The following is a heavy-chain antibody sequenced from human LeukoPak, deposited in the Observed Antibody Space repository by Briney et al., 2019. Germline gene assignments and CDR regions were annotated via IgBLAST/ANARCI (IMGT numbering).Heavy chain of an antibody. CDR2: ISSSSSYI. J-gene: IGHJ4*02. D-gene: IGHD6-13*01. Sequence: GGPLRLSCAPSGFTFSSYSMNWVRQAPGKGLEWVTSISSSSSYIYYADSVKGRFTISRDNDKNSLYLQMNSLRAEDTAVYYCAREGYSSSWFDYWGQGTLVTVSS. CDR1: GFTFSSYS. CDR3: AREGYSSSWFDY. V-gene: IGHV3-21*01.